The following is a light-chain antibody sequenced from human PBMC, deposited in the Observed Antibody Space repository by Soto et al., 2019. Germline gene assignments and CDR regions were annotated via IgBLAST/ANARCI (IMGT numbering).Light chain of an antibody. CDR2: EVS. CDR3: SSYTSSSGGV. V-gene: IGLV2-14*01. J-gene: IGLJ1*01. CDR1: SSDVDGYNY. Sequence: QSALTQPASVSGSPGQSITISCTGTSSDVDGYNYVSWYQQHPGKAPKLMIYEVSNRPSGVSNRFSGSKSGNTASLTISGLQAEDEADYYCSSYTSSSGGVFGTGTKLTVL.